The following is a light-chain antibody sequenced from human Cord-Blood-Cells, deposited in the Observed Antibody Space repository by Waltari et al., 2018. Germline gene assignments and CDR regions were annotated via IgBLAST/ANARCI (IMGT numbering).Light chain of an antibody. CDR2: AAF. Sequence: DIQMTQSPSSLSASVGDRVTITCRASQSISSYLNWYQQKPGKAPKLLIYAAFSLQSGVPSRFICSCSGTDFNLTISSLQPEDFATYYCQQSYITPPTFGQGTKVEIK. V-gene: IGKV1-39*01. CDR1: QSISSY. CDR3: QQSYITPPT. J-gene: IGKJ1*01.